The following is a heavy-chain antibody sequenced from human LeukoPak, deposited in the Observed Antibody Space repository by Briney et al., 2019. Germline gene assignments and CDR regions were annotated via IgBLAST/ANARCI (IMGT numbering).Heavy chain of an antibody. V-gene: IGHV3-23*01. CDR3: AKGYRYQLLGTFDS. J-gene: IGHJ5*01. CDR2: ISGSGGGT. D-gene: IGHD2-2*01. Sequence: GGSLRLSCEVSGFRFGDYAMTWVRQAPGKGLEWVSSISGSGGGTFHADSVKGRFTISRDNSKDTLYLQMNSLRAEDTAVYYCAKGYRYQLLGTFDSWGQGKLVTVSS. CDR1: GFRFGDYA.